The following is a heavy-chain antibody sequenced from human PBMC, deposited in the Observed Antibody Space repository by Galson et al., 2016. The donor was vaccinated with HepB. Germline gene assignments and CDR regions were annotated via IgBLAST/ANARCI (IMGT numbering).Heavy chain of an antibody. V-gene: IGHV4-31*03. CDR2: IYYSGST. CDR3: ARALYCSGGSCLIDY. Sequence: TLSLTCTVSGGSISSGGYYWSWIRQHPGKGREWIGYIYYSGSTYYNPSLKSRVTISGDTSKNQFSLRLSSVTAADTAVYYCARALYCSGGSCLIDYWGQGTLVTVSS. D-gene: IGHD2-15*01. CDR1: GGSISSGGYY. J-gene: IGHJ4*02.